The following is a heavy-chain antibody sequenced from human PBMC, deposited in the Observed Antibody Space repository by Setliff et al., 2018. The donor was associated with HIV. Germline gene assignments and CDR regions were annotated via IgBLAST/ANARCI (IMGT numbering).Heavy chain of an antibody. D-gene: IGHD2-15*01. V-gene: IGHV3-15*01. CDR3: TTERSVVVGAMWAYFDY. Sequence: GGSLRLSCAASGLIVRTNYMSWVRQAPGKGLEWVGRIKSRTDGGTTDYAAPVKGRFIISRDDSKNTLYLQMNSLQTEDTAVYYCTTERSVVVGAMWAYFDYWGQGTLVTVSS. CDR2: IKSRTDGGTT. J-gene: IGHJ4*02. CDR1: GLIVRTNY.